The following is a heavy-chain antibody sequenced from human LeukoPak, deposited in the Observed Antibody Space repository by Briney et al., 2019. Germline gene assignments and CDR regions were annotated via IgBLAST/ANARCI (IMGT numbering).Heavy chain of an antibody. D-gene: IGHD2-2*01. V-gene: IGHV4-38-2*02. J-gene: IGHJ5*02. CDR3: AGGSYCSSTSCYRGIDP. CDR2: IYHSGST. CDR1: GYSISSGYY. Sequence: SETLSLTCTVSGYSISSGYYWGWIRQPPGKGLEWIRSIYHSGSTYYNPSLKSRVTISVDTSKNQFSLKLSSVTAADTAVYYCAGGSYCSSTSCYRGIDPWGQGTLVTVSS.